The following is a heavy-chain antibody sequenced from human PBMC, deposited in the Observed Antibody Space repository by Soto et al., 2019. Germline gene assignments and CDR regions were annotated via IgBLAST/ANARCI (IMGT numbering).Heavy chain of an antibody. Sequence: TVANAYSIIYDWSLSRQKPGKGLEWIGYIYFTGSTNYNPSLKSRVTIAVDTSKNHFSLKLSSVTAGDTAVYYCARGSCRSASWYTGDYWGQRPLVTVSS. D-gene: IGHD2-2*02. J-gene: IGHJ4*02. CDR3: ARGSCRSASWYTGDY. V-gene: IGHV4-59*01. CDR2: IYFTGST. CDR1: NAYSIIYD.